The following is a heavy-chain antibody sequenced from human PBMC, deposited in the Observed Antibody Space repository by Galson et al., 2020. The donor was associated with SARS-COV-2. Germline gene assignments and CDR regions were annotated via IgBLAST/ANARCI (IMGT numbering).Heavy chain of an antibody. J-gene: IGHJ4*01. V-gene: IGHV3-21*01. CDR1: GFTFRSYS. D-gene: IGHD6-13*01. CDR2: VSGSSSYK. Sequence: GESLKISCVASGFTFRSYSMNWVRQAPGKGLEWVSFVSGSSSYKYYSDSVKGRFTISRDNAKNSLYLQMNSLRAEDTTVYYCAREKPTLAAAGPIDYWGHGILVTVAS. CDR3: AREKPTLAAAGPIDY.